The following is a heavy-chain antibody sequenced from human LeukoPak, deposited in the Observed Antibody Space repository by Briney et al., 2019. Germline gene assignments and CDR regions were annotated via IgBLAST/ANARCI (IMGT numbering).Heavy chain of an antibody. V-gene: IGHV4-30-4*01. D-gene: IGHD2/OR15-2a*01. Sequence: SETLSLTCTVSGGSISSGDYYWSWIRQPPGKGLEWIAYISHSGGTYYNPSLKSRATISVDKAKNVFSLKLSSVTAADTAVYYCTRGGLTFGEYWGQGTLVTVSS. CDR1: GGSISSGDYY. CDR3: TRGGLTFGEY. J-gene: IGHJ4*02. CDR2: ISHSGGT.